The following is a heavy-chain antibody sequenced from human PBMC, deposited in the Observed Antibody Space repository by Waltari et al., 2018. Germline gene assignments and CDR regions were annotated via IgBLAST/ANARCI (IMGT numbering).Heavy chain of an antibody. CDR3: ARGRNSSGRRTHYYYYMDV. D-gene: IGHD6-19*01. Sequence: QVQLQQWGAGLLKPSETLSLTCAVYGGSFSGYYWSWIRQPPGTGLEWIGEINHSGSTNYNPSLKSRVTISVDTSKNHFSLKLSSVTAADTAVYYCARGRNSSGRRTHYYYYMDVWGKGTTVTVSS. V-gene: IGHV4-34*01. J-gene: IGHJ6*03. CDR2: INHSGST. CDR1: GGSFSGYY.